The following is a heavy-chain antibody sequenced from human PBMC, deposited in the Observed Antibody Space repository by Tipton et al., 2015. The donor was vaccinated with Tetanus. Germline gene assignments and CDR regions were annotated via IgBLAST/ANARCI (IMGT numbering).Heavy chain of an antibody. V-gene: IGHV3-23*01. Sequence: SLRLSCAVSGFNFSNSAMTWVRQAPGKGLEWVSAVGRRGANTYYADSVKGRFSISRDKSKNTLYLQMNSLRAEDTAIYYCAKGGGQWELVTGDYWGQGTLVIVSS. CDR2: VGRRGANT. J-gene: IGHJ4*02. CDR3: AKGGGQWELVTGDY. CDR1: GFNFSNSA. D-gene: IGHD1-26*01.